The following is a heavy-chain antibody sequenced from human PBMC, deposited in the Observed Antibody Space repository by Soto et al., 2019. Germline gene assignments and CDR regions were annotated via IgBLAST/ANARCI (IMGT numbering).Heavy chain of an antibody. CDR3: ASPKAVDTAMIPTNGMDV. J-gene: IGHJ6*02. CDR1: GFTFSSYS. CDR2: ISYDGSNK. D-gene: IGHD5-18*01. Sequence: GVSLRLSCPASGFTFSSYSMHWVSQAPGKGLEWVAVISYDGSNKYYADSVKGRFTISRDNSKNTLYLQMNSLRAEDTAVYYCASPKAVDTAMIPTNGMDVWGQGTTVTVSS. V-gene: IGHV3-30-3*01.